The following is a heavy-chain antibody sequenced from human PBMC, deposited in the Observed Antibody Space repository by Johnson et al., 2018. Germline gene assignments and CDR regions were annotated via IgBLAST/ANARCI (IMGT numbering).Heavy chain of an antibody. V-gene: IGHV1-69*01. CDR3: ARVKGDDGFDI. CDR1: GGTFSSYT. CDR2: VIPIFGKP. Sequence: QVQLQESGTEEKKPGSSVKVSCKASGGTFSSYTLSWVRQAPGQGLEWMGGVIPIFGKPNYAQKFQGRVTISANESTSTAYMELSSLRSEDTAVYYCARVKGDDGFDIWGQGTMVTVFS. D-gene: IGHD3-16*01. J-gene: IGHJ3*02.